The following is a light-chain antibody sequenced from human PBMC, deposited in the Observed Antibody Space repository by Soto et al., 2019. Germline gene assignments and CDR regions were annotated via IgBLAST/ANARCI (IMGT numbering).Light chain of an antibody. CDR3: CSYTSSSTLL. V-gene: IGLV2-14*01. J-gene: IGLJ3*02. CDR2: EVS. CDR1: SSDVGGYNY. Sequence: QSALTQPASVSGSPGQSITISCTGTSSDVGGYNYVSWYQQHPGKAPKLMIYEVSNRPSGVSNRFSGSKSGSAASLTISGLQAEDEAVYFCCSYTSSSTLLFGGGTKLTVL.